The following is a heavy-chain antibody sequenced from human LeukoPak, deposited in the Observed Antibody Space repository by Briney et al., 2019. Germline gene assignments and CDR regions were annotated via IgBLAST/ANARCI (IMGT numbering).Heavy chain of an antibody. J-gene: IGHJ4*02. D-gene: IGHD2-2*02. CDR3: ARDSPGYCSSTSCYIY. Sequence: ASVKVSCKASGYTFTGYYMHWVRQAPGQGLEWMGWINPNSGGTNYAQKFQGRVTMTRDTSISTAYMVLSRLRSDDTAVYYCARDSPGYCSSTSCYIYWGQGTLVTVSS. CDR2: INPNSGGT. CDR1: GYTFTGYY. V-gene: IGHV1-2*02.